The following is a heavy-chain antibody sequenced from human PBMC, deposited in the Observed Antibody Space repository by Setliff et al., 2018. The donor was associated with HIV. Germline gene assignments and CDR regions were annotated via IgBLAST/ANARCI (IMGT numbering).Heavy chain of an antibody. D-gene: IGHD3-16*01. Sequence: ASVKVSCKTSGGTFTNYVISWVRQAPGQGLEWMGWISAYNDYTNYAQKFQGRVTLTADTSTNTVNMEIRSLRSDDTAMYYCARTNWGGAFDVWGQGTLVTVS. CDR1: GGTFTNYV. J-gene: IGHJ3*01. CDR3: ARTNWGGAFDV. V-gene: IGHV1-18*01. CDR2: ISAYNDYT.